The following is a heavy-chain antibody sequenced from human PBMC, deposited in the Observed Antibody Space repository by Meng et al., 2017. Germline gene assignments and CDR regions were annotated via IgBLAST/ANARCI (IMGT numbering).Heavy chain of an antibody. Sequence: QVGVVGPGGGVSQHGRSLGVSCAPPGFTFSSDCMHWVRQAPGKGLEWVAVIWYDGSNKYYADSVKGRFTISRDNSKNTLYLQMNSLRAEDTAVYYCARDQSSGWPFDYWGQGTLVTVSS. CDR2: IWYDGSNK. CDR1: GFTFSSDC. CDR3: ARDQSSGWPFDY. J-gene: IGHJ4*02. V-gene: IGHV3-33*01. D-gene: IGHD6-19*01.